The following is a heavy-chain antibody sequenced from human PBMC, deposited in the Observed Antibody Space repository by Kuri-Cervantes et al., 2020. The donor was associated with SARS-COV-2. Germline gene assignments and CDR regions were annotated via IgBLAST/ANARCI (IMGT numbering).Heavy chain of an antibody. CDR1: GYSISSGGYC. V-gene: IGHV4-30-2*01. D-gene: IGHD3-3*01. Sequence: SCAVSGYSISSGGYCWRWIRQPPGKGLEWIGSIYQAGSTFYNPSLKSRVSISLDRSKNQYSLNLSSVTAADTAVYYCVAAILGVDTGYFQHWGQGTLVTVSS. CDR3: VAAILGVDTGYFQH. J-gene: IGHJ1*01. CDR2: IYQAGST.